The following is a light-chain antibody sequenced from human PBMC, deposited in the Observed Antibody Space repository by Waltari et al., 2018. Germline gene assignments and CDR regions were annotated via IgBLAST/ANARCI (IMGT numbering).Light chain of an antibody. V-gene: IGLV4-69*01. CDR1: SGHSNYA. Sequence: QLLLTQSPSASASLGASFKLTCTLSSGHSNYAIAWHQQQPDKGPRYLMKVNSDGSHIKGDGIPDRFSGSSSGAERYLTISSLQSEDEADYYCQTGGFGIWVFGGGTKLTVL. CDR2: VNSDGSH. CDR3: QTGGFGIWV. J-gene: IGLJ3*02.